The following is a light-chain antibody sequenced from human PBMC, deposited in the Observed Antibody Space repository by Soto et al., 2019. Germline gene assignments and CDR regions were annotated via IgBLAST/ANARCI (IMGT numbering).Light chain of an antibody. Sequence: QSALTQPPSASGSPGQSDTISCTGTSSDVAGSDYVSWYQQHPGKAPKLIIYEVTKRPAGVPDRFSGSKSGNTASLTVSGLQADDESYYYCSSFARGDNPHVLFGGGTKLTVL. V-gene: IGLV2-8*01. J-gene: IGLJ2*01. CDR3: SSFARGDNPHVL. CDR2: EVT. CDR1: SSDVAGSDY.